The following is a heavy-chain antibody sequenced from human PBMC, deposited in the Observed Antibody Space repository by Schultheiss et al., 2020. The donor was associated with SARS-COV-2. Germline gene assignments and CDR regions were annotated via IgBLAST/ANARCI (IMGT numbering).Heavy chain of an antibody. Sequence: GSLSLSCAASGFTFSGSAMHWVRQAPGKGLEWVAVISYDGSNKYYADSVKGRFTISRDNSKNTLYLQMNSLRAEDTAVYYCARDGSSGYRYYGMDVWGQGTTVTVSS. CDR3: ARDGSSGYRYYGMDV. CDR1: GFTFSGSA. D-gene: IGHD3-22*01. CDR2: ISYDGSNK. J-gene: IGHJ6*02. V-gene: IGHV3-30*04.